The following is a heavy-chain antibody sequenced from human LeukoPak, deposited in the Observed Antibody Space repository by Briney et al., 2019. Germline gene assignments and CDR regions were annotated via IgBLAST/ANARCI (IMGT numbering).Heavy chain of an antibody. D-gene: IGHD2-2*02. CDR3: ARDESFCSSTSCYTAFDY. J-gene: IGHJ4*02. CDR2: IYHSGST. CDR1: GGSISSGGYY. Sequence: SQTLSLTCTVSGGSISSGGYYWSWIRQPPGKGLEWIGYIYHSGSTYYNPSLKSRVTISVDRSKNQFSLKLSSVTAADTAVYYCARDESFCSSTSCYTAFDYWGQGTLVTVSS. V-gene: IGHV4-30-2*01.